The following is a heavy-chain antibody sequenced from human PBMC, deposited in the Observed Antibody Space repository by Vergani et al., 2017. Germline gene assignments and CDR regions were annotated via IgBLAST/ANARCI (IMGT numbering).Heavy chain of an antibody. V-gene: IGHV4-34*01. D-gene: IGHD6-6*01. CDR3: ASLGGYSSSSPTYYDYMDV. CDR1: GGSFSGYY. Sequence: QVQLQQWGAGLLKPSETLSLTCAVYGGSFSGYYWSWIRQPPGKGLEWIGEINHSGSTNYNPSLKSRVTISVDTSKNHFSLKLSSVTAAETAVYYCASLGGYSSSSPTYYDYMDVWGKGTTVTVSS. CDR2: INHSGST. J-gene: IGHJ6*03.